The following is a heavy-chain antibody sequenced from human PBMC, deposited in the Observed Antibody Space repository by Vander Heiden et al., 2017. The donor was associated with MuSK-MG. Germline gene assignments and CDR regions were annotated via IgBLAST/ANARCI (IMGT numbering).Heavy chain of an antibody. CDR2: ISWNSGSI. Sequence: EVQLVESGGGLVQPGRSLRLSCAASGFTFDDYAMHWVRQAPGKGLEWVSGISWNSGSIGYADSVKGRFTISRDNAKNSLYLQMNSLRAEETTLYYCAKDMSPYRVGATTFDYWGQGTLVAVSS. J-gene: IGHJ4*02. V-gene: IGHV3-9*01. CDR1: GFTFDDYA. CDR3: AKDMSPYRVGATTFDY. D-gene: IGHD1-26*01.